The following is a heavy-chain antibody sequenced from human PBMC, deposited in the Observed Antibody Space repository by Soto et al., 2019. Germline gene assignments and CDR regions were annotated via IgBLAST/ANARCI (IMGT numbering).Heavy chain of an antibody. Sequence: QLQLQESGPGVMKPSETLSLTCSVSGDSIFSSAYFWGWIRQPPGKGLEWIGNIYYSGNTYYNPSLRGRVTVSVDTSGDQFSLRVNSVTAADTAVYYCASGRVGTTSFAFDVWGQGTMVSVSP. V-gene: IGHV4-39*01. CDR3: ASGRVGTTSFAFDV. D-gene: IGHD2-21*02. CDR2: IYYSGNT. CDR1: GDSIFSSAYF. J-gene: IGHJ3*01.